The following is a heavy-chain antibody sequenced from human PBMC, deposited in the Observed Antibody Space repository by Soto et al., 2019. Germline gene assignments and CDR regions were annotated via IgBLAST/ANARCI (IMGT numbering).Heavy chain of an antibody. Sequence: QITVKESGLTLMKPTETLTLTCTFSGFSLSSIGMGVGWIRQPPGKALEWLALIYWDDDKRYSPSLSNRLTITKDPSKNEVDLTMNNMDPVDTATYFCARLTRGVYDSGRLWEKFDFWGQGTLVTVSS. D-gene: IGHD3-3*01. CDR1: GFSLSSIGMG. CDR2: IYWDDDK. CDR3: ARLTRGVYDSGRLWEKFDF. J-gene: IGHJ4*02. V-gene: IGHV2-5*02.